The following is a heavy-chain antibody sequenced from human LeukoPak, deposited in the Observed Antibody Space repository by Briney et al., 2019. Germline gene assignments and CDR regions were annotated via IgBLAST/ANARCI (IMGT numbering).Heavy chain of an antibody. CDR3: ARDYSGSYSNYYGMDV. J-gene: IGHJ6*02. D-gene: IGHD1-26*01. CDR1: GGSISSGDYY. V-gene: IGHV4-30-4*01. CDR2: IYYSGST. Sequence: SQTLCLTCTVSGGSISSGDYYWSWIGQPPGKGLEWIGYIYYSGSTYYNPSLKSRVTISVDTSKTQFSLKLSSVTAADTAVYYCARDYSGSYSNYYGMDVWGQGTTVTVSS.